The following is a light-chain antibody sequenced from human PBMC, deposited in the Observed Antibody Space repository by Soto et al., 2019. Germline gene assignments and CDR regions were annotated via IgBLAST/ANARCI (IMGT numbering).Light chain of an antibody. CDR1: SSDVGAYNF. Sequence: QSALTQPASVSGSPGQSITTSCTGSSSDVGAYNFVSWYQHHPGRAPKLILYEVTTRPSGVSSRFSGSKSGNTASLTISGLQADDEATYYCSSYTSTNTPYVFGTGTKVTVL. V-gene: IGLV2-14*01. CDR2: EVT. J-gene: IGLJ1*01. CDR3: SSYTSTNTPYV.